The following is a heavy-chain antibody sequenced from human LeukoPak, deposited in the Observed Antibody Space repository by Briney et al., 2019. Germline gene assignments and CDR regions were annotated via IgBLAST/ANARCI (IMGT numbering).Heavy chain of an antibody. CDR3: ARLVDITIFGVVIRPGVAFDI. CDR1: GGSISSSSYY. Sequence: PSETLSLTCTVSGGSISSSSYYWSWIRQPPGKGLEWIGEINHSGSTNYNPSLKSRVTISVDTSKNQFSLKLSSVTAADTAVYYCARLVDITIFGVVIRPGVAFDIWGQGTMVTVSS. D-gene: IGHD3-3*01. V-gene: IGHV4-39*01. J-gene: IGHJ3*02. CDR2: INHSGST.